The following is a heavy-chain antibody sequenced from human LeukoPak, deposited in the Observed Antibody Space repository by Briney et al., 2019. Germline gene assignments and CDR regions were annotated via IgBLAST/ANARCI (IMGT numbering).Heavy chain of an antibody. J-gene: IGHJ4*02. V-gene: IGHV3-23*01. CDR1: GITFSSSG. CDR2: LSGSGGRV. Sequence: PGGSLRLSCAASGITFSSSGISWVRQAPGKGLEWVSSLSGSGGRVYYADSVKGRFTVSRDNSKNTLYLQMNSLRAEDTAVCYXXXXXXXXXXSAYYIIDYFDYWGQGTLVTVSS. CDR3: XXXXXXXXXSAYYIIDYFDY. D-gene: IGHD3-22*01.